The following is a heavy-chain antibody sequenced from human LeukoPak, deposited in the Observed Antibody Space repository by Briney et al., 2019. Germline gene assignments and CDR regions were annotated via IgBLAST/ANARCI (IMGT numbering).Heavy chain of an antibody. CDR2: ISYDGSNK. Sequence: PGRSLRLSCAASGFTFSSYAMHWVRQAPGKGLEWAAVISYDGSNKYYADSVKGRFTISRDNSKNTLYLQMNSLRAEDTAVYYCARGTDFWSGPSPFDYWGQGTLVTVSS. CDR1: GFTFSSYA. D-gene: IGHD3-3*01. V-gene: IGHV3-30-3*01. CDR3: ARGTDFWSGPSPFDY. J-gene: IGHJ4*02.